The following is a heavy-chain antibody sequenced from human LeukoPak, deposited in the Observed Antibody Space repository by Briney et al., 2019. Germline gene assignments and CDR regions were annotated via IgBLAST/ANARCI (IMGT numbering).Heavy chain of an antibody. V-gene: IGHV1-58*02. CDR3: AASIPTTVVIVG. CDR1: GFTFTSSA. D-gene: IGHD4-23*01. J-gene: IGHJ4*02. Sequence: SVKVSCKASGFTFTSSAMQWVRQARGQRLEWIGWIVVGSGNTNYAQKFQERVTITRDMSTSTAYMELSSLRSEDTAVYYCAASIPTTVVIVGWGQGTLVTVPS. CDR2: IVVGSGNT.